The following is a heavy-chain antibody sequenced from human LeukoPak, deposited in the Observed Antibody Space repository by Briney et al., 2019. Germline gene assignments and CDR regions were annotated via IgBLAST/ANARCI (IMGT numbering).Heavy chain of an antibody. CDR2: ISRDGNAE. V-gene: IGHV3-7*01. J-gene: IGHJ4*02. CDR3: ARDSVDGPFVISLDL. D-gene: IGHD3-10*01. CDR1: GFSFSSYP. Sequence: GGSLRLSCIGTGFSFSSYPMNWVRQAPGKGLEWVSHISRDGNAESTVDAPRGRSATSRDNAKNTVFLLINSLRVEDTAVYYCARDSVDGPFVISLDLWGQGALVTVSS.